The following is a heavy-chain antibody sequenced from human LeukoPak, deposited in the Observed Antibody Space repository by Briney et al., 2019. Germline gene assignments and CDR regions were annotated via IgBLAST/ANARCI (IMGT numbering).Heavy chain of an antibody. CDR1: GLPLRSLG. V-gene: IGHV3-33*01. J-gene: IGHJ3*02. Sequence: GGSVRLLCAPSGLPLRSLGMHGVGQAAGKGVEGVAVIWYDGTNKYYAASVKGRFTISRDNSKNPLYLQMSSLSAEDTAVFYCARGYCSGGSCYWAFDIWGQGTMVTVSS. D-gene: IGHD2-15*01. CDR3: ARGYCSGGSCYWAFDI. CDR2: IWYDGTNK.